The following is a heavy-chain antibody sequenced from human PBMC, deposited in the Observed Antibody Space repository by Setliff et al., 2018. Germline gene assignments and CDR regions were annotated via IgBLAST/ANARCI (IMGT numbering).Heavy chain of an antibody. CDR2: ISSSSSTI. Sequence: GGSLRLSCAASGFTFSSYSMSWVRQAPGKGLEWVSYISSSSSTIYYADSVKGRFTISRDNAKKSLYLQMNRLRAEDTAVYYCARVSGREQLEDYFDYWGQGTLVTVSS. D-gene: IGHD6-6*01. J-gene: IGHJ4*02. CDR3: ARVSGREQLEDYFDY. CDR1: GFTFSSYS. V-gene: IGHV3-48*01.